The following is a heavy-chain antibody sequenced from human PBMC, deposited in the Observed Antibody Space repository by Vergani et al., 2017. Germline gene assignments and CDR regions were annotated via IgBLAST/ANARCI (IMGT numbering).Heavy chain of an antibody. CDR3: AREPDYYYYYMDV. Sequence: QVQLQESGPGLVKPSETLSLTCTVSGGSISSYYWSWIRQPPGKGLEWIGYIYYSGSTNYNPSLKSRVTISVDTSKNQFSPKLSSVTAADTAVYYCAREPDYYYYYMDVWGKGTTVTVSS. CDR1: GGSISSYY. V-gene: IGHV4-59*01. J-gene: IGHJ6*03. CDR2: IYYSGST.